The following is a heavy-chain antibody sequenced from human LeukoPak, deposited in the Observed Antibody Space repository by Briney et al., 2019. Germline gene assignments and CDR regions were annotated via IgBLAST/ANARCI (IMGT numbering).Heavy chain of an antibody. Sequence: PSETLSLTCTVSGGSISSGNHYWSWIRQPAGKGLEWIGRIYTSGSTNYNPSLMSRVTISLDTSKNQFSLNLSSVTAAATAVYYCAREALSSPYYIDYGGQGTLVTVSS. V-gene: IGHV4-61*02. CDR1: GGSISSGNHY. D-gene: IGHD2/OR15-2a*01. CDR3: AREALSSPYYIDY. CDR2: IYTSGST. J-gene: IGHJ4*02.